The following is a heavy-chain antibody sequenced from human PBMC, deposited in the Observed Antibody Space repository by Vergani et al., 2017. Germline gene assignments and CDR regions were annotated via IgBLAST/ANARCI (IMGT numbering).Heavy chain of an antibody. J-gene: IGHJ6*03. V-gene: IGHV4-34*09. CDR1: GGSFSGYY. CDR2: INHSGST. D-gene: IGHD2-2*02. Sequence: QVQLQESGPGLVKPSQTLSLTCAVYGGSFSGYYWSWIRQPPGKGLEWIGEINHSGSTNYNPSLKSRVTISVDTSKNQFSLKLSSVTAADTAVYYCARGRHCSSTSCYTVDYYYYMDVWGKGTTVTVSS. CDR3: ARGRHCSSTSCYTVDYYYYMDV.